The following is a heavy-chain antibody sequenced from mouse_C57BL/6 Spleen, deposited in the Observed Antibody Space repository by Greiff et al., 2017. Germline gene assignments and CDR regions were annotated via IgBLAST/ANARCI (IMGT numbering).Heavy chain of an antibody. CDR1: GFNIKDYY. V-gene: IGHV14-2*01. D-gene: IGHD2-1*01. CDR2: IDPEDGVT. CDR3: ARGGNYD. J-gene: IGHJ2*01. Sequence: VQLQQSGAELVKPGASVKLSCTASGFNIKDYYMQWVKQRTEQGLEWIGRIDPEDGVTKYAPKFQGKATITADTSSNTAYLQLSGLTSEDTAVYYCARGGNYDWGQGTTLTVSS.